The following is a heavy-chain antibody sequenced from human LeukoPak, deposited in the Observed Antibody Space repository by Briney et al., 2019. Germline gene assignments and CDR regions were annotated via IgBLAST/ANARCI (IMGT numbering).Heavy chain of an antibody. D-gene: IGHD5-18*01. CDR1: GDSISSSNW. CDR2: IYHSGST. J-gene: IGHJ4*02. Sequence: SETLSLTCDVSGDSISSSNWWNWVRQPPGKGLEWIGGIYHSGSTNYNPSLKSRVTMSVDKSKNQFSLKLSSVAAADTAVFYCARRRYNYGFDSWGQGTLVTVSS. CDR3: ARRRYNYGFDS. V-gene: IGHV4/OR15-8*01.